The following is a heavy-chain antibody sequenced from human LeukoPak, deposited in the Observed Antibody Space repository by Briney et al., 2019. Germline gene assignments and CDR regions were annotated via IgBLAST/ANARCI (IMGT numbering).Heavy chain of an antibody. CDR3: ARDCSGGSCYPDYYYYGMDV. J-gene: IGHJ6*02. Sequence: ASVSVSCKASGYTFTSYAMHWVRQAPGQRLEGMGWINAGNGNTKYSQKFQGRVTITRDTSASTAYMELSSLRSEDTAVYYCARDCSGGSCYPDYYYYGMDVWGQGTTVTVSS. CDR1: GYTFTSYA. CDR2: INAGNGNT. D-gene: IGHD2-15*01. V-gene: IGHV1-3*01.